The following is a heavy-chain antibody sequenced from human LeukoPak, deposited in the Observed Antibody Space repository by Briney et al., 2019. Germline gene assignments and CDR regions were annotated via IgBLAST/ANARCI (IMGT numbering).Heavy chain of an antibody. CDR3: AKTGYSSGWYRIWDY. CDR2: LSGSGITA. J-gene: IGHJ4*02. D-gene: IGHD6-19*01. V-gene: IGHV3-23*01. Sequence: GGSLRLSCAASGFTFSSYEMNWVRQAPGKGLEWVSTLSGSGITAYYADSVKGRFTISRDNSRNSLSLQMNSLRAEDTALYYCAKTGYSSGWYRIWDYWGQGTLVTVSS. CDR1: GFTFSSYE.